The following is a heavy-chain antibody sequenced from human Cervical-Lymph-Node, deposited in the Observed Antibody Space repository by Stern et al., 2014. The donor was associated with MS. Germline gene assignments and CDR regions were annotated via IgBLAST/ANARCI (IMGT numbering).Heavy chain of an antibody. CDR2: IYSSGST. CDR1: GGSISSGNYY. CDR3: ARGNYDVLTDNGGHGFDI. D-gene: IGHD3-9*01. J-gene: IGHJ3*02. V-gene: IGHV4-61*02. Sequence: QLQLQESGPGLVKPSQTLSLTCTVSGGSISSGNYYWSWIRQPAGEGLEWIGRIYSSGSTQYNPPLKSRVTISADTSTNQLSLRLSSGTAADTAVYYCARGNYDVLTDNGGHGFDIWGQGTMVTVSS.